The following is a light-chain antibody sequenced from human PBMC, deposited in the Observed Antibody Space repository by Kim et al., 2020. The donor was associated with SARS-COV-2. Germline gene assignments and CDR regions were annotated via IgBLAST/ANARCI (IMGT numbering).Light chain of an antibody. CDR2: AAS. CDR3: QQSYSGPYT. CDR1: QNMNTI. V-gene: IGKV1-39*01. J-gene: IGKJ4*01. Sequence: SSVGDRVTIACRASQNMNTILNWYQQKVGIPPKLLINAASSLQGGVPSRFSGGGSGTDFTLTISSLQPEDYATYYCQQSYSGPYTFGGGTKVDIK.